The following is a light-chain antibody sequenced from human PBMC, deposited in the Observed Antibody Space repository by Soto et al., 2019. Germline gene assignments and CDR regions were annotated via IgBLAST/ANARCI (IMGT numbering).Light chain of an antibody. CDR2: DAS. CDR3: QQYSSYVT. V-gene: IGKV1-5*01. Sequence: DIQMTQSPSTLSASVGDRVTITCRASQSISSWLAWYQQKPGKAPKLLIYDASSLESGVPSRFSGSGSGTEFTLTISSLQPDDFATYYCQQYSSYVTFGPGTKVDIK. CDR1: QSISSW. J-gene: IGKJ3*01.